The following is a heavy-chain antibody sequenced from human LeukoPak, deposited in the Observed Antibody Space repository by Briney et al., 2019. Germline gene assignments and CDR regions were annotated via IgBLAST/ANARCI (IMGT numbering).Heavy chain of an antibody. Sequence: KTSETLSLTCAVYGGSFSGYYWSWIRQPPGKGLEWIGEINHSGSTNHNPSLKSRVTISVDTSKNQFSLKLSSVTAADTAVYYCARRVTMIVVVITRNEFDYWGQGTLVTVSS. CDR2: INHSGST. D-gene: IGHD3-22*01. J-gene: IGHJ4*02. CDR3: ARRVTMIVVVITRNEFDY. V-gene: IGHV4-34*01. CDR1: GGSFSGYY.